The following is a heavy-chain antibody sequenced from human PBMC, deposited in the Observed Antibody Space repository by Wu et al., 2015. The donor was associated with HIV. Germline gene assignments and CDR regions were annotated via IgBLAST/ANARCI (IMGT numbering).Heavy chain of an antibody. CDR3: ARAAFFFYDKHGYYRNWYFDV. J-gene: IGHJ2*01. CDR1: GYTFSAYD. D-gene: IGHD3-22*01. V-gene: IGHV1-8*01. Sequence: QVQLVQSETEMKKPGASLKVSCKASGYTFSAYDINWVRQAPGQGLEWVGWMNPNSGNTGYPQKFQGRVTMTRDTSISTAYMELSSLKSEDTAVYYCARAAFFFYDKHGYYRNWYFDVWGRAPWSLSP. CDR2: MNPNSGNT.